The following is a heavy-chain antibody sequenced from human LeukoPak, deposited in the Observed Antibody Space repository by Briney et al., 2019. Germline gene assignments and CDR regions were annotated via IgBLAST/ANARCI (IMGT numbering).Heavy chain of an antibody. Sequence: GGSLRLSCAASEFAFSTYNMNWVRQAPGKGLEWVSYISTGSSTTYYADSVKGRFTISRDNVENSLYLQMNSLRDEDTAGYYCARVAACYSVNYFDYWGQGTLVTVSS. V-gene: IGHV3-48*02. D-gene: IGHD6-25*01. CDR1: EFAFSTYN. CDR2: ISTGSSTT. J-gene: IGHJ4*02. CDR3: ARVAACYSVNYFDY.